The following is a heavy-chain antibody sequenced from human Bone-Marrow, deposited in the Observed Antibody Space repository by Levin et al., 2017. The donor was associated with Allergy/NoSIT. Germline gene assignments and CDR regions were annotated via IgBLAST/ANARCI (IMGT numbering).Heavy chain of an antibody. J-gene: IGHJ5*02. Sequence: TPSETLSLTCTVSAGSINSGDYYWSWIRQTPGTGLEWIGYIYYSGNTYYNPSLKSRVIISVDTSKNKFYLKVTSVTAADTAVYYCARVGRHNGNYTPNRFGPWGQGTLVTVSS. D-gene: IGHD3-22*01. CDR1: AGSINSGDYY. CDR2: IYYSGNT. V-gene: IGHV4-30-4*01. CDR3: ARVGRHNGNYTPNRFGP.